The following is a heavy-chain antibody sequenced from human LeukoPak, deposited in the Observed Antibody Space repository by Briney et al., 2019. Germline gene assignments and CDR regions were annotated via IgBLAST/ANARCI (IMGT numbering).Heavy chain of an antibody. D-gene: IGHD6-6*01. V-gene: IGHV4-39*01. J-gene: IGHJ4*02. CDR1: GGSISSSSYY. CDR2: IYYSGST. CDR3: ARRTSSSGAFDY. Sequence: SETLSLTCTVSGGSISSSSYYWGWIRQPPGKGLEWIGSIYYSGSTYYNPSLKSRVTISVDTSKNQFSLKLGSVTAADTAVYYCARRTSSSGAFDYWGQGTLVTVSS.